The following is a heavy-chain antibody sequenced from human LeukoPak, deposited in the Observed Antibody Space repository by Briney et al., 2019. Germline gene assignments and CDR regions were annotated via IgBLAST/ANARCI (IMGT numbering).Heavy chain of an antibody. CDR3: ARDQVSSSSTIAY. V-gene: IGHV3-53*01. D-gene: IGHD6-6*01. CDR1: GFSVSSNF. J-gene: IGHJ4*02. CDR2: IYSGSNT. Sequence: GGSLRLSCAASGFSVSSNFLSWVRQAPGKGLEWVSVIYSGSNTYYADSVKGRFTISRDNAKNSLYLQMNSLRAEDTAVYYCARDQVSSSSTIAYWGQGTLVTVSS.